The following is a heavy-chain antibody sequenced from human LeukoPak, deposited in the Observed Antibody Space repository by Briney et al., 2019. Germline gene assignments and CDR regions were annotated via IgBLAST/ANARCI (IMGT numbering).Heavy chain of an antibody. CDR3: ARGYGGQYVDY. Sequence: PSETLSLTCAVYGGSFSGYYWSWIRQPPGKGLEWIGEINHSGSTNYNPSLKSRVTISVDTSKNQFSLKLSSVTAADTAVYYCARGYGGQYVDYWGQGILDPLSS. CDR1: GGSFSGYY. D-gene: IGHD2-2*01. J-gene: IGHJ4*02. CDR2: INHSGST. V-gene: IGHV4-34*01.